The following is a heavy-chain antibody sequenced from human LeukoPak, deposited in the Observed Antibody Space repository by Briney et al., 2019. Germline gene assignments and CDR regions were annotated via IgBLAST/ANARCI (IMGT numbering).Heavy chain of an antibody. CDR3: ARSLGGAYDY. CDR1: GFPFNSYW. D-gene: IGHD1-26*01. J-gene: IGHJ4*02. CDR2: INIDGSNT. V-gene: IGHV3-74*01. Sequence: PGGSLRLSYAASGFPFNSYWMHWLRQAPGKGLVWVSRINIDGSNTNYADSVKGRFTISIDNAKNTLYLQMDSLKAEDTAVYYCARSLGGAYDYWGQGTLVTVSS.